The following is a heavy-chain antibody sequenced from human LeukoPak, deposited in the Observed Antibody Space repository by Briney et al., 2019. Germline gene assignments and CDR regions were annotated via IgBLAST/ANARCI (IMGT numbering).Heavy chain of an antibody. D-gene: IGHD3-3*01. CDR2: ISGSSTYI. CDR3: ARDESSPTIFEVAPGDS. J-gene: IGHJ5*01. Sequence: AGGSLRLSCAASGFTFSSFTMNWVRQAPGTGLEWVSSISGSSTYIYYTDSVKGRFTISRDNAKNSLYLQMNSLRDEDTAIYYCARDESSPTIFEVAPGDSWGQGTLVTVSS. V-gene: IGHV3-21*01. CDR1: GFTFSSFT.